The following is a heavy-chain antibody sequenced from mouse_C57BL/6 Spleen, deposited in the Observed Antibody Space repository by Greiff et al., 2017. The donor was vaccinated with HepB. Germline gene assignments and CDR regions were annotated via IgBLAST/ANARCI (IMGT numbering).Heavy chain of an antibody. CDR3: ARRGYYDDGDAMDY. CDR2: INPNYGTT. Sequence: EVKLMESGPELVKPGASVKISCKASGYSFTDYNMNWVKQSNGKSLEWIGVINPNYGTTSYNQKFKGKATLTVDQSSSTAYMQLNSLTSEDSAVYYCARRGYYDDGDAMDYWGQGTSVTVSS. V-gene: IGHV1-39*01. CDR1: GYSFTDYN. J-gene: IGHJ4*01. D-gene: IGHD2-4*01.